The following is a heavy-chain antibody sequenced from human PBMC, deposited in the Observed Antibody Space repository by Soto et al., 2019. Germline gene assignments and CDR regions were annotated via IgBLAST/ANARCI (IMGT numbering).Heavy chain of an antibody. CDR2: INSSGGST. J-gene: IGHJ4*02. CDR1: GYTFTNYY. V-gene: IGHV1-46*01. CDR3: ARVFYYGSWFDY. Sequence: ASVKVSCKASGYTFTNYYMHWERQAPGQGLEWMGIINSSGGSTSYAQKFQGRVTMTRDTSTSTVSMELSSLRSEDTAVYFCARVFYYGSWFDYWGQGNLVTVSS. D-gene: IGHD3-10*01.